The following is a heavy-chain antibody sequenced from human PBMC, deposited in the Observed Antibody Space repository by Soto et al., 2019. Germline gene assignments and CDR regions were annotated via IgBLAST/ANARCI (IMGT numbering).Heavy chain of an antibody. V-gene: IGHV1-46*01. Sequence: ASVKVSCKASGYTFTSYYMHWVRQAPGQGLEWMGIINPSGGSTSYAQKFQGRVTMTRDTSKNQFSLKLSSVTAADTAVFYCAGHPIGYSGYDSDYWGQGTLVTVSS. CDR3: AGHPIGYSGYDSDY. CDR2: INPSGGST. D-gene: IGHD5-12*01. CDR1: GYTFTSYY. J-gene: IGHJ4*02.